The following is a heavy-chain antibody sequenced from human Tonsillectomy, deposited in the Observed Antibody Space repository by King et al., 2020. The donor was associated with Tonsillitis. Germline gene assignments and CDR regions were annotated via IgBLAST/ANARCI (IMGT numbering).Heavy chain of an antibody. V-gene: IGHV4-59*01. CDR1: GGSISSYY. Sequence: VQLQESGPGLVKPSETLSLTCTVSGGSISSYYWSWIRQPPGKGLEWIGDIYYSGSTNYNPSLKSRVTISVDTSKNQFSLKLRSVTAAGTAVYYCARERELAYGGGECYLSTFDTWGKGTRVTASS. D-gene: IGHD2-21*01. CDR3: ARERELAYGGGECYLSTFDT. J-gene: IGHJ3*02. CDR2: IYYSGST.